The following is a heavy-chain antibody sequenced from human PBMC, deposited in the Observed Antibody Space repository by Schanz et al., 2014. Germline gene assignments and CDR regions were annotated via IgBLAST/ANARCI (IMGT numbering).Heavy chain of an antibody. CDR3: ANLDGVSISTFS. CDR2: ISDRGDGT. CDR1: GFTFSSYG. D-gene: IGHD3-9*01. J-gene: IGHJ5*02. V-gene: IGHV3-NL1*01. Sequence: QMQLVESGGGVVQPGGSLRLSCAASGFTFSSYGMHWVRQAPGKGLEWVSGISDRGDGTNYADSMKGRFTIARDNSKNTLYLQMNSLKPDDAGVYYCANLDGVSISTFSWGPGTLVTVSS.